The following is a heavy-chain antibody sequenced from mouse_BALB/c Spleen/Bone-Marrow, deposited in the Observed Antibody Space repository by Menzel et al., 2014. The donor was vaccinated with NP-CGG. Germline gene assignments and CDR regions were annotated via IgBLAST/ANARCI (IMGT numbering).Heavy chain of an antibody. V-gene: IGHV1-9*01. CDR1: GYTFNSYW. CDR3: ARGGYGYLFAY. CDR2: ILPRSGST. Sequence: VQLQQSGAELMKPGASVKISCKATGYTFNSYWIEWVKQRPGHGLEWIGEILPRSGSTNYNEKFKGKATFTTDTSSNTAYMQLSSLTSEDSAVYYCARGGYGYLFAYWGQGTLVTVSA. J-gene: IGHJ3*01. D-gene: IGHD2-2*01.